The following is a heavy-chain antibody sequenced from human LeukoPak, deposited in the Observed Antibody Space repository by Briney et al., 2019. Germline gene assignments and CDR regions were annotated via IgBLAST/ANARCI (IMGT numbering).Heavy chain of an antibody. D-gene: IGHD3-3*01. CDR2: INHSGST. V-gene: IGHV4-34*01. Sequence: PSETLSLTCAVYGGSFSGYYWSWIRQPPGKGLEWIGEINHSGSTNYNPSLKSRVTISVDTSKNQFSLKLNSVTAADTAVYYCARIRTIFGSSDYWGQGTLVTVSS. CDR3: ARIRTIFGSSDY. J-gene: IGHJ4*02. CDR1: GGSFSGYY.